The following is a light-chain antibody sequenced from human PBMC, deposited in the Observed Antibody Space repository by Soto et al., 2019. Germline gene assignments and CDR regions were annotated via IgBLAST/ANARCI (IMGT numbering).Light chain of an antibody. CDR1: QSVRNNH. V-gene: IGKV3-20*01. CDR2: GAS. Sequence: EIVLMQSPDTLPLSPGERVILSCRASQSVRNNHLAWYQQKPGRAPRPLMFGASIRATGISDRFSGSGSGTDFTLTISRLEPEDFGVYYCQQYGTSPTTFGQGTRLDIK. J-gene: IGKJ5*01. CDR3: QQYGTSPTT.